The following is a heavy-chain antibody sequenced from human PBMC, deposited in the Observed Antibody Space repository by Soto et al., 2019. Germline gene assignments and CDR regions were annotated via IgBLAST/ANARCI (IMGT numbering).Heavy chain of an antibody. J-gene: IGHJ6*01. Sequence: DSVKVSCKASGYDFTSYGISWVRKTTGQGLEWIGWISAYNGNTNYAQKLQGRVTTTTDTSTSTAYRELRRLRSDDTAVYYCARGSVTTVTTHYHYGMDVWGHGATVTVSS. CDR3: ARGSVTTVTTHYHYGMDV. CDR1: GYDFTSYG. V-gene: IGHV1-18*04. D-gene: IGHD4-17*01. CDR2: ISAYNGNT.